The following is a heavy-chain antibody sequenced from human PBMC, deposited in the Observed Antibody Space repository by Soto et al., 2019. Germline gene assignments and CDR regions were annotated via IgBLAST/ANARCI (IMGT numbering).Heavy chain of an antibody. D-gene: IGHD1-7*01. Sequence: SQTLSLTCAISGDSVSSNSAAWNWIRQSPSRGLEWLGRTYYRSKWYNDYAVSVKSRITINPDTSKNQFSLQLNSVTPEDTVVYYCARAGTTVGDYYYYMDVWGKGTTVTVSS. CDR3: ARAGTTVGDYYYYMDV. CDR1: GDSVSSNSAA. CDR2: TYYRSKWYN. V-gene: IGHV6-1*01. J-gene: IGHJ6*03.